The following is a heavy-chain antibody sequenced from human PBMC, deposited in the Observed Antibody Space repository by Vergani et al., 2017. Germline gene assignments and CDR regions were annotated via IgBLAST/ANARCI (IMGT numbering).Heavy chain of an antibody. CDR3: ARGGWRIVVVTAIGYNWFDP. V-gene: IGHV1-69*01. Sequence: QVQLVQSGAEVKKPGSSVKVSCKASGGTFSSYAISWVRQAPGQGLEWMGGIIPIFGTANYAQKFQGRVTITADESTSTAYMELSSLRSADTAVYYCARGGWRIVVVTAIGYNWFDPWGQGALVTVSS. D-gene: IGHD2-21*02. CDR2: IIPIFGTA. J-gene: IGHJ5*02. CDR1: GGTFSSYA.